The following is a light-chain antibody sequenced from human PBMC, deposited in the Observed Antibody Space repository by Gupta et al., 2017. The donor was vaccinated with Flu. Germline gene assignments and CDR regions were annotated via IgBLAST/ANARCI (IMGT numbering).Light chain of an antibody. V-gene: IGKV1-39*01. CDR1: QSISSY. CDR3: QQSYSTRD. J-gene: IGKJ2*01. CDR2: AAS. Sequence: DIQMTQSPSSLSASVGDRVTITCRASQSISSYLNWYQQKPGKAPKLLIYAASRWKSGVPSRFSGSGSGTDFTLTSSRLQPEDFANYYWQQSYSTRDFGQGTKLEIK.